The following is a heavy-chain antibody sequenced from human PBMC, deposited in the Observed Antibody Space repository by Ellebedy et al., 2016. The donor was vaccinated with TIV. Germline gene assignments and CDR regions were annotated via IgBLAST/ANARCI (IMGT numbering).Heavy chain of an antibody. D-gene: IGHD6-6*01. V-gene: IGHV3-7*03. CDR1: GFTFSNYW. CDR2: IKQDGSEK. J-gene: IGHJ3*01. Sequence: PGGSLRLSCTASGFTFSNYWMSWVRQAPGKGLEWVANIKQDGSEKYYVDSVKGRFTISRDNDKNSLSLQMNSLRAEDTAVYYCARVYSSSSGRAFDFWGQGTMVTVSS. CDR3: ARVYSSSSGRAFDF.